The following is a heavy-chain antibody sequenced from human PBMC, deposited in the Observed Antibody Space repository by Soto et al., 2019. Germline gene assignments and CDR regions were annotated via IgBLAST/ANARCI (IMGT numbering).Heavy chain of an antibody. CDR1: GGSINSGGYC. V-gene: IGHV4-31*03. J-gene: IGHJ4*02. Sequence: QVQLQESGPGLVKPSQTLSLTCTVSGGSINSGGYCWSWIRQHPGKGLDWIGCISYGGSTSYNPPLNSRVTISVDTSKNQFSLKLTSVTAADTAVYYCSRGILVWGQGALITVSS. CDR3: SRGILV. CDR2: ISYGGST. D-gene: IGHD5-18*01.